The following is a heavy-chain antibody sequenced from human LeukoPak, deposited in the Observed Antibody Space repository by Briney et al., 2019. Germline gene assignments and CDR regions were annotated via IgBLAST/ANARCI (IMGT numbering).Heavy chain of an antibody. CDR3: AKETIYGAGSYCDY. D-gene: IGHD3-10*01. J-gene: IGHJ4*02. Sequence: GGSLRLSCAASGFTFSSYGMQWVRQAPGKGLEWVAVISYDGSNKYYADSVKGRFTISRDNSKNTLYLQMSSLRAEDTALYYCAKETIYGAGSYCDYWGQGTLVTVSS. CDR2: ISYDGSNK. CDR1: GFTFSSYG. V-gene: IGHV3-30*18.